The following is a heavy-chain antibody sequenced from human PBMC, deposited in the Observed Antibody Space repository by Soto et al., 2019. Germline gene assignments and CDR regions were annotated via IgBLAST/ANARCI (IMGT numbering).Heavy chain of an antibody. CDR2: IWYDGSNK. V-gene: IGHV3-33*01. CDR3: ASSIN. J-gene: IGHJ4*02. CDR1: GFPFSSYG. Sequence: PGGSLRLSCAASGFPFSSYGMHWVRQAPGKGLDWVAVIWYDGSNKDYADSVKGRFTISRDNYKNTLYLQMNSLRADDKAVYYCASSINWGQGTLVTVSS.